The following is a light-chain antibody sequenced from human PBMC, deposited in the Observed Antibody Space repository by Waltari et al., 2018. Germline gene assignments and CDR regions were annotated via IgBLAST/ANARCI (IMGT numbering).Light chain of an antibody. CDR2: QDS. Sequence: SYELTQPPSVSVSPGQTASITCFGDKLGAKYACWYQQKPGQSPVLVMYQDSKRPSGSPERFSGSNSGNTATLTISGTQAMDEADYYCQAWDSSTVVFGGGTKLTVL. CDR3: QAWDSSTVV. CDR1: KLGAKY. V-gene: IGLV3-1*01. J-gene: IGLJ2*01.